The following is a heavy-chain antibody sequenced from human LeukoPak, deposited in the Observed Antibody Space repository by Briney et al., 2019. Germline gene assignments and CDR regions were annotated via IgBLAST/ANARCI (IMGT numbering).Heavy chain of an antibody. V-gene: IGHV4-39*07. CDR1: GGSISSSSYY. CDR2: INHSGST. Sequence: SETLSLTCTVSGGSISSSSYYWGWIRQPPGKGLEWIGEINHSGSTNYNPSLKSRVTISVDTSKNQFSLKLSSVTAADTAVYYCARYREMATIWWYFDLWGRGTLVTVSS. CDR3: ARYREMATIWWYFDL. D-gene: IGHD5-24*01. J-gene: IGHJ2*01.